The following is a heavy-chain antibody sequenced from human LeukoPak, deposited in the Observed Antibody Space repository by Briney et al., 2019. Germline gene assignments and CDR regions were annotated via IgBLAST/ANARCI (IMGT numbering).Heavy chain of an antibody. CDR1: GGSISSDY. D-gene: IGHD5-12*01. CDR2: IYNTGTS. J-gene: IGHJ4*02. V-gene: IGHV4-4*07. Sequence: SETLSLTRTVSGGSISSDYWSWIRQPARKGLEWIGRIYNTGTSNYNSSLKSRVTMSVDTSTNQFSLRLSSVTAADTAVYYCARESGNDRWLYSWGQGTLVTVSS. CDR3: ARESGNDRWLYS.